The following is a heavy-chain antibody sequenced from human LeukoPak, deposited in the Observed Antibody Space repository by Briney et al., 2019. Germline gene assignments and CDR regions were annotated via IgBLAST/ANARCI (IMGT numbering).Heavy chain of an antibody. CDR1: GFTFSSYS. CDR2: ISSSSSYI. V-gene: IGHV3-21*01. D-gene: IGHD6-13*01. J-gene: IGHJ4*02. CDR3: ARGYSSSWYKDY. Sequence: GGSLRLSCAASGFTFSSYSMNWVRQAPGKGLEWASSISSSSSYIYYADSVKGRFTISRDNAKNSLYLQMNSLRAEDTAVYYCARGYSSSWYKDYWGQGTLVTVSS.